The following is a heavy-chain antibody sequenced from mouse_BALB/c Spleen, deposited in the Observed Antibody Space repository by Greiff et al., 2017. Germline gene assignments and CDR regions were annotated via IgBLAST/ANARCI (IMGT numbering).Heavy chain of an antibody. CDR3: ARDYYGSSAYWYFDV. V-gene: IGHV1-20*02. J-gene: IGHJ1*01. CDR2: INPYNGDT. CDR1: GYSFTGYF. D-gene: IGHD1-1*01. Sequence: LQESGPELVKPGASVKISCKASGYSFTGYFMNWVMQSHGKSLEWIGRINPYNGDTFYNQKFKGKATLTVDKSSSTAHMELRSLASEDSAVYYCARDYYGSSAYWYFDVWGAGTTVTVSS.